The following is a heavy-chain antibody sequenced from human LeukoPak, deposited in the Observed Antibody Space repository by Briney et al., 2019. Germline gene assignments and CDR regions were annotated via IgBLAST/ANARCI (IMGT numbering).Heavy chain of an antibody. CDR1: GFTFSNYW. CDR3: TRDTGCPGGTCYSFYDY. V-gene: IGHV3-7*01. Sequence: GGSLRLSCAASGFTFSNYWMTWVRQAPGKGLEWVANIKQDGTEKYYVDSVKGRFTISRDNAENPLYLQMNSLRAEDTAVYYCTRDTGCPGGTCYSFYDYWRQGTLVTVSS. CDR2: IKQDGTEK. J-gene: IGHJ4*02. D-gene: IGHD2-15*01.